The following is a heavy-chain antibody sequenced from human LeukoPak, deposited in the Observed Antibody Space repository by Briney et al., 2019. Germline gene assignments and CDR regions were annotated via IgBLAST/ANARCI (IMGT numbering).Heavy chain of an antibody. Sequence: GGSLRLSCAASGFTFSSYSMNWVRQAPGKGLEWVSSISSSSSYIYYADSVKGRFTISRDNAKNSLYLQMNSLRAEDTAVYYCARFFGRHSSGWYVDYWGQGTLVTVSS. CDR2: ISSSSSYI. CDR1: GFTFSSYS. CDR3: ARFFGRHSSGWYVDY. D-gene: IGHD6-19*01. V-gene: IGHV3-21*01. J-gene: IGHJ4*02.